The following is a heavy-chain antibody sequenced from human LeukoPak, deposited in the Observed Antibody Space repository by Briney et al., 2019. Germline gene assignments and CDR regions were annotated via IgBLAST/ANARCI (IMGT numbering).Heavy chain of an antibody. Sequence: SETLSLTCTVSGGSISSDYWSWIRQPPGKGLEWIGFIYYSGSNNYNPSLKSRVTISVDTSKNQFSLKLTSVTAADTAVYYCARDSDSREYFQHWGQGTLVTVSS. CDR3: ARDSDSREYFQH. D-gene: IGHD2-15*01. V-gene: IGHV4-59*01. CDR1: GGSISSDY. J-gene: IGHJ1*01. CDR2: IYYSGSN.